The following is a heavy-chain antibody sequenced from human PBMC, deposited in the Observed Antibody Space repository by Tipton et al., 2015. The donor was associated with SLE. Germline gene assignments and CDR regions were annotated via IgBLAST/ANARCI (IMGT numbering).Heavy chain of an antibody. CDR3: ARSVLPYRSGGFDY. D-gene: IGHD2-15*01. CDR2: ISYIGST. J-gene: IGHJ4*02. V-gene: IGHV4-38-2*02. Sequence: TLSLTCSVSNYSISSGYYWGWIRQSPGKGLEWIASISYIGSTFYSPSPSSRVTISLDTSKNQFSLRLTSVTAADTAVYYCARSVLPYRSGGFDYWGQGTPVTVSS. CDR1: NYSISSGYY.